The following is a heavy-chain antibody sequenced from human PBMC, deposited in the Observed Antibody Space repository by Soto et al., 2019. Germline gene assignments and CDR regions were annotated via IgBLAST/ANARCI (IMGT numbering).Heavy chain of an antibody. Sequence: GASVNVSCKASGYTFTGYYMHWVRQAPGQGLEWMGWINPNSGGTNYAQKFQGRVTMTRDTSISTAYMELSRLRSDDTAVYYCARDGAYCSSTSCYIETWGQGTLVTVSS. CDR3: ARDGAYCSSTSCYIET. CDR1: GYTFTGYY. J-gene: IGHJ4*02. D-gene: IGHD2-2*02. V-gene: IGHV1-2*02. CDR2: INPNSGGT.